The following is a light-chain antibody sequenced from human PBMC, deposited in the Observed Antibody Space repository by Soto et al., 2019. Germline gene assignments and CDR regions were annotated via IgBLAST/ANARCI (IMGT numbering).Light chain of an antibody. V-gene: IGLV2-11*01. CDR3: CSYAGTHVL. J-gene: IGLJ2*01. Sequence: QSALTQPRSVSESPGQSVAISCTGTSSDVGGYNFVSWYQQYPGKAPKLMIYDVSHRPSGVPDRFSGSKSGNTASLTISGLQTEDEAHYYCCSYAGTHVLFGGGTKLTVL. CDR1: SSDVGGYNF. CDR2: DVS.